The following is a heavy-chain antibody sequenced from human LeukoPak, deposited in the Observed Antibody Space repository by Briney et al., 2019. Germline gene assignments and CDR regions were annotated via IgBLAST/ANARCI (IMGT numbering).Heavy chain of an antibody. CDR1: GYTFTGYY. CDR2: INPNSGGT. D-gene: IGHD6-13*01. V-gene: IGHV1-2*02. Sequence: ASVKVSCKASGYTFTGYYMHWVRQAPGQGLEWMGWINPNSGGTNYAQKFQGRVTMTRDTSISTAYMELSRLRSDDTAVYYCAREIEAEIAAAGQFDYWGQGTLVTVSS. CDR3: AREIEAEIAAAGQFDY. J-gene: IGHJ4*02.